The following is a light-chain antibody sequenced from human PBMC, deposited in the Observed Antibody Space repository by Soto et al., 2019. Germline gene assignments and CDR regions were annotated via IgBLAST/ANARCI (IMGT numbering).Light chain of an antibody. CDR2: DAS. CDR1: QSVSSY. CDR3: QLRSNWPPS. J-gene: IGKJ2*01. V-gene: IGKV3-11*01. Sequence: EIVLTQSPATLSLSPGERATLSCRASQSVSSYLAGYQQKPGQAPRLLIYDASNRATGIPARFSGSGSGTDLTLTISSLEPEDFAVYYCQLRSNWPPSFGQGTKREIK.